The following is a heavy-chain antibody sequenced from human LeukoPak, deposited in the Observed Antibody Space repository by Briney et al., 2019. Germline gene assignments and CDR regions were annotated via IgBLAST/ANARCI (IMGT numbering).Heavy chain of an antibody. Sequence: GASLKISCKGSGYSFTSYWIGWVRQMPGKGLEWMGIIYPGDSDTRYSPSFQGQVTISADKSISTAYLQWSSLKASDTAMYYCARLLGPYCSSTSCYEYFDYWGQGTLVTVS. V-gene: IGHV5-51*01. CDR1: GYSFTSYW. D-gene: IGHD2-2*01. J-gene: IGHJ4*02. CDR3: ARLLGPYCSSTSCYEYFDY. CDR2: IYPGDSDT.